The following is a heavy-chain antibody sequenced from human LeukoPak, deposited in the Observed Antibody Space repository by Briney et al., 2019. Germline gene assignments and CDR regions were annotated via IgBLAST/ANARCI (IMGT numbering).Heavy chain of an antibody. Sequence: SETLSLTCAVYGGSFSGYYWSWIRQPPGKGLEWIGEINHSGSTNYNPSLKSRVTISVDTSKNQFSLKLSSVTAADTAVYYCARGGYYSSTSCYVARYYYYYGMDVWGQGTTVTVSS. J-gene: IGHJ6*02. CDR1: GGSFSGYY. V-gene: IGHV4-34*01. D-gene: IGHD2-2*01. CDR3: ARGGYYSSTSCYVARYYYYYGMDV. CDR2: INHSGST.